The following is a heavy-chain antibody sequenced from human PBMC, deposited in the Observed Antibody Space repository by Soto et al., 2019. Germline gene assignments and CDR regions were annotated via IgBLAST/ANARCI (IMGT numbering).Heavy chain of an antibody. CDR1: GYTFTSYD. Sequence: QVQLVQSGAEVKKPGASVKVSCKASGYTFTSYDINWVRQATGQGLEWMGWMNPNSGNTGYAHKFQGRVTMTRNTSMSTAYMELSRLRCEETAVYSCARGGDSLKGILGATSRRTYGMDVWGQGTTVTVSS. CDR2: MNPNSGNT. CDR3: ARGGDSLKGILGATSRRTYGMDV. J-gene: IGHJ6*02. V-gene: IGHV1-8*01. D-gene: IGHD1-26*01.